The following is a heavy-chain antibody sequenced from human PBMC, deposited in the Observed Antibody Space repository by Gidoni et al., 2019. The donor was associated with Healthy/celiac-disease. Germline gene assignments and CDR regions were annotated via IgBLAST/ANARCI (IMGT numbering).Heavy chain of an antibody. CDR2: ISYDGSNK. CDR1: GFTFSSYA. Sequence: QVQLVESGGGVVQPGRSLRLSCAASGFTFSSYAMHWVRQAPGKGLEWVAVISYDGSNKYYADSVKGRFTISRDNSKNTLYLQMNSLRAEDTAVYYCARPPVPTDPYYFDYWGQGTLVTVSS. CDR3: ARPPVPTDPYYFDY. J-gene: IGHJ4*02. V-gene: IGHV3-30-3*01.